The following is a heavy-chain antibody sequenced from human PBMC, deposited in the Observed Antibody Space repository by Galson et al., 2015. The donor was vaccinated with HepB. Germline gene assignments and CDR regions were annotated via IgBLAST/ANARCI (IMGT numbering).Heavy chain of an antibody. CDR2: IYSGGST. CDR1: GFTVSSNY. D-gene: IGHD6-19*01. V-gene: IGHV3-53*01. Sequence: SLRLSCAASGFTVSSNYMSWVRQAPGKGLEWVSVIYSGGSTYYADSVKGRFTISRDNLKNTLYLQMNSLRAEDTAVYYCASPPSIAVLGSGHWGQGTLVTVSS. CDR3: ASPPSIAVLGSGH. J-gene: IGHJ4*02.